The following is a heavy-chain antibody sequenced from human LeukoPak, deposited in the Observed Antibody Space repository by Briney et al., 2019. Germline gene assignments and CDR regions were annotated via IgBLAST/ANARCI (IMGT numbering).Heavy chain of an antibody. Sequence: ASVKVSCKASGYSFTSYAINWVRQAPGQGLEWMGWISAYNGNTDYAQKLQGRVTMTTDTSTSTAYMELRSLTSDDTAVYYCARYPLRSSWSTYYNALDVWGQGTTVTVSS. CDR3: ARYPLRSSWSTYYNALDV. J-gene: IGHJ6*02. V-gene: IGHV1-18*01. CDR2: ISAYNGNT. CDR1: GYSFTSYA. D-gene: IGHD6-6*01.